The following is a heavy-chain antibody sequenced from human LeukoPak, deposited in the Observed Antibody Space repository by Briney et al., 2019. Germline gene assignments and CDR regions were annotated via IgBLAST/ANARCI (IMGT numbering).Heavy chain of an antibody. CDR2: IYSGGST. D-gene: IGHD6-13*01. CDR3: ARDLSYSSSWSYYYGMDV. V-gene: IGHV3-66*01. J-gene: IGHJ6*02. CDR1: GFTVSSNY. Sequence: PGGSLRLSCAASGFTVSSNYMSWVRQAPGKGLEWDSVIYSGGSTYYADSVKGRFTISRDNSKDTLYLQMNSLRAEDTAVYYCARDLSYSSSWSYYYGMDVWGQGTTVTVSS.